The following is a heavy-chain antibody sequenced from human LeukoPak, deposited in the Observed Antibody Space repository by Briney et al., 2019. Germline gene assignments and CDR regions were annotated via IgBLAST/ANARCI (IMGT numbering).Heavy chain of an antibody. J-gene: IGHJ4*02. CDR1: GGSISSGSYY. Sequence: SETLSLTCTVSGGSISSGSYYWSWIRQPAGKGLEWIGRISSSGSTNYNPSLKSRVTISVDTSKNQFSLKLSSVTAADTAVYYCAGVRGSITMVRGVIDYWGQGTLVTVSS. CDR2: ISSSGST. D-gene: IGHD3-10*01. V-gene: IGHV4-61*02. CDR3: AGVRGSITMVRGVIDY.